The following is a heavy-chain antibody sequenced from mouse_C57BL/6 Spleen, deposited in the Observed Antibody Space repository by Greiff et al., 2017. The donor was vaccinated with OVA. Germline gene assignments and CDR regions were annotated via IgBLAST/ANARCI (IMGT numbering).Heavy chain of an antibody. CDR1: GFTFTDYY. J-gene: IGHJ4*01. CDR3: ARPGDSNCEDAMDY. CDR2: IRNKANGYTT. Sequence: EVQGVESGGGLVQPGGSLSLSCAASGFTFTDYYMSWVRQPPGKALEWLGFIRNKANGYTTEYSASVKGRFTISRDNSQSILYLQMNALRAEDSATYYCARPGDSNCEDAMDYWGQGTSVTVSS. V-gene: IGHV7-3*01. D-gene: IGHD2-5*01.